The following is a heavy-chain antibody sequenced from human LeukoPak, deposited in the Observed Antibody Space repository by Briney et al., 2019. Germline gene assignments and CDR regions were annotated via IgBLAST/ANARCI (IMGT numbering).Heavy chain of an antibody. CDR1: GFTFSSYA. J-gene: IGHJ4*02. D-gene: IGHD3-22*01. CDR3: AKDYYYDSSGYSQAFDY. Sequence: QPGGSLRLSCAASGFTFSSYAMSWVRQAPGKGLEWVSAISGSGGSTYYADSVKGRFTISRGNSKNTLYLQMNSLRAEDTAVYYCAKDYYYDSSGYSQAFDYWGQGTLVTVSS. CDR2: ISGSGGST. V-gene: IGHV3-23*01.